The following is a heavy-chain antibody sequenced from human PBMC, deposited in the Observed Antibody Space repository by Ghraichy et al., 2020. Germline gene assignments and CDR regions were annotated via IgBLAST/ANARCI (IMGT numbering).Heavy chain of an antibody. J-gene: IGHJ5*02. D-gene: IGHD3-10*01. CDR2: FDPEDGET. CDR1: GYTLTELS. V-gene: IGHV1-24*01. CDR3: ATARDYYYPSEGVENP. Sequence: ASVKVSCKVSGYTLTELSMHWVRQAPGKGLEWMGGFDPEDGETIYAQKFQGRVTMTEDTSTDTAYMELSSLRSEDTAVYYCATARDYYYPSEGVENPWGQGTLVTVSS.